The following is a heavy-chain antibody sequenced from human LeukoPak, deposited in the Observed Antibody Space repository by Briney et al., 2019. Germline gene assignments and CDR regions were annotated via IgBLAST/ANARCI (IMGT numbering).Heavy chain of an antibody. CDR3: ARDQGPYGAIRWTIDY. CDR2: IYYSGST. CDR1: GGSISSYY. D-gene: IGHD4-17*01. J-gene: IGHJ4*02. Sequence: SETLSLTYTVSGGSISSYYWSWIRQPPGKGLEWIRYIYYSGSTNYNPSLKSRVTISVDTSKNQFSLKLSSVTAADTAVYYCARDQGPYGAIRWTIDYWGQGTLVTVSS. V-gene: IGHV4-59*01.